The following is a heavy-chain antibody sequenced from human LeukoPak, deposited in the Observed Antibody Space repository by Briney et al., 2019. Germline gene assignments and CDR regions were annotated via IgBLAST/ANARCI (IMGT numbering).Heavy chain of an antibody. CDR3: AGRWSFDY. CDR2: ISSDGTTT. Sequence: AGGSLRLSCAVSGFTFSNDCMHWVRHAPGKGLVWVSHISSDGTTTNYADSVTGRFTISRDNAKNTLYLQMGSLRAEDTAVYYCAGRWSFDYWGQGTLVTVSS. J-gene: IGHJ4*02. D-gene: IGHD2-15*01. V-gene: IGHV3-74*01. CDR1: GFTFSNDC.